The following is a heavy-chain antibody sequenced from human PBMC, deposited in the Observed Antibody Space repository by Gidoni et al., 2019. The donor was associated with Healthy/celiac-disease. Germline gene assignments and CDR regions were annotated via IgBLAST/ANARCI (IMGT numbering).Heavy chain of an antibody. CDR1: GRTFSSYA. V-gene: IGHV1-69*06. CDR3: ARSLPGPGPSD. CDR2: IIPIFGTA. Sequence: QLQLVQPGSEVPKPGSSVQVPCKPSGRTFSSYAISWVRQAPGQGLEWMRGIIPIFGTANYAQKFQGRVTITADKSSSTAYMELSSLSSEDTAVYYCARSLPGPGPSDWGQGTLVTVSS. D-gene: IGHD3-10*01. J-gene: IGHJ4*02.